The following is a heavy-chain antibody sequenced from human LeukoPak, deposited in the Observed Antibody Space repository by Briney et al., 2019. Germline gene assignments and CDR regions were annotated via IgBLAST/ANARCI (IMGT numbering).Heavy chain of an antibody. CDR3: ARSGDGNWFET. D-gene: IGHD1-26*01. Sequence: ASVKVSCKTSGYTFTSFGIVRVRQAPGQGFEWMGWISGYNGDTNYAQKSQGRVTMTTDTSTSTAYMELRSLRSDDTAVYYCARSGDGNWFETWGQGTLVTVSS. J-gene: IGHJ5*02. CDR2: ISGYNGDT. V-gene: IGHV1-18*01. CDR1: GYTFTSFG.